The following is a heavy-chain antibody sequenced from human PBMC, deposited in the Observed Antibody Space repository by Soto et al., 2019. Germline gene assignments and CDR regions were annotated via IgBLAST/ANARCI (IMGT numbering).Heavy chain of an antibody. V-gene: IGHV3-11*01. D-gene: IGHD6-6*01. CDR3: ARVLANKGWNIAPRPKGYFFDY. CDR1: GFTFSEHY. CDR2: ISSSATTS. Sequence: QVQLVESGGGLVKPGGSLRLSCAASGFTFSEHYMTWIRQAPGDGVAWVSSISSSATTSYYTDSVKGRFTISRDNAENSVDLQMTRLRAEDTAVYYSARVLANKGWNIAPRPKGYFFDYWCQGTLVTVSS. J-gene: IGHJ4*02.